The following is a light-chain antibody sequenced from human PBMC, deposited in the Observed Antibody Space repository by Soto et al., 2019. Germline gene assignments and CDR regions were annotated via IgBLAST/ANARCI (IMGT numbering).Light chain of an antibody. V-gene: IGLV1-44*01. J-gene: IGLJ3*02. CDR1: RFNIGSNT. Sequence: QSVLTQPPSTSGTPGQRVTISCSGSRFNIGSNTVNWYQQLPGTAPKLLIYSNVQRPSGVPDRFSGSKSGTSASLAISGLQSEDEADYYCAAWDDSLNGHWVFGGGTKLTVL. CDR3: AAWDDSLNGHWV. CDR2: SNV.